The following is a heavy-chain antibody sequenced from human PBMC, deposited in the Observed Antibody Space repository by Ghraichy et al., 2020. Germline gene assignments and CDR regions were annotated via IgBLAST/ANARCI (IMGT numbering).Heavy chain of an antibody. Sequence: ASVKVSCKASGYTFTSYGISWVRQAPGQGLEWMGWISAYNGNTNYAQKLQGRVTMTTDTSTSTAYMELRSLRSDDTAVYYCARDTGPTTVTTKPSDFDYWGQGTLVTVSS. CDR2: ISAYNGNT. CDR3: ARDTGPTTVTTKPSDFDY. J-gene: IGHJ4*02. V-gene: IGHV1-18*01. D-gene: IGHD4-17*01. CDR1: GYTFTSYG.